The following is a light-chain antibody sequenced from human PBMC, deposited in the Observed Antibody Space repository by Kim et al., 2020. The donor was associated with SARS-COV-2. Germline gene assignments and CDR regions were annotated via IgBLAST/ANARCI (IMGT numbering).Light chain of an antibody. Sequence: QSVLTQPPSASGTPGQRVTISCSGSSSNIVSNTVNWYQQVPGTAPKLLIYSNNQRPSGVPDRFSGSKSGTSASLAISGLQSEDEADYYCAAWDDSLNGWVFGGGTQLTVL. CDR3: AAWDDSLNGWV. J-gene: IGLJ3*02. V-gene: IGLV1-44*01. CDR1: SSNIVSNT. CDR2: SNN.